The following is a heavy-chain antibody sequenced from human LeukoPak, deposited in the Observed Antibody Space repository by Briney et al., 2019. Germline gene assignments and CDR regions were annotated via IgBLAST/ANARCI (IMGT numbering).Heavy chain of an antibody. D-gene: IGHD6-19*01. CDR3: ARDLLGIAVAGTPVAYYYGMDV. CDR2: INPNSGGT. Sequence: ASVKVSCKASGYTFTGYYMHWVRQAPGQGLEWMGWINPNSGGTNYAQKFQGRVTMTRDTSISTAYMELSRLRSDDTAVYYCARDLLGIAVAGTPVAYYYGMDVWGQGTTVTVSS. J-gene: IGHJ6*02. CDR1: GYTFTGYY. V-gene: IGHV1-2*02.